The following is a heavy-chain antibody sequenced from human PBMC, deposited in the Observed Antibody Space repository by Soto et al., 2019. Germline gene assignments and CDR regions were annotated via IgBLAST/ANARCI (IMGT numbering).Heavy chain of an antibody. D-gene: IGHD2-2*01. Sequence: GGSLRLSFSASGFTFSIYWMSWFRQAPGKGLEWVANIKQDGSEKYYVDSVKGRFTISRDNAKNSLYLQMNSLRAEDTAVYYCARADIVVVPAADGMDVWGQGTTVTVSS. V-gene: IGHV3-7*03. CDR2: IKQDGSEK. CDR3: ARADIVVVPAADGMDV. J-gene: IGHJ6*02. CDR1: GFTFSIYW.